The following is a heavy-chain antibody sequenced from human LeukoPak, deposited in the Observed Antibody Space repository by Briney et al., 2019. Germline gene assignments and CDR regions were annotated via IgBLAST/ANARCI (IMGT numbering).Heavy chain of an antibody. J-gene: IGHJ4*02. Sequence: GESLKISCKASGYIFTTYWIGWVRQMPGKGLEWMGIIYPGDSDTRYSPSFQGQVTISADKSINIAYLQWSSLKASDTAMYYCARGGYCSSTSCYWDFDYWGQGTLVTVSS. V-gene: IGHV5-51*01. CDR1: GYIFTTYW. CDR2: IYPGDSDT. CDR3: ARGGYCSSTSCYWDFDY. D-gene: IGHD2-2*01.